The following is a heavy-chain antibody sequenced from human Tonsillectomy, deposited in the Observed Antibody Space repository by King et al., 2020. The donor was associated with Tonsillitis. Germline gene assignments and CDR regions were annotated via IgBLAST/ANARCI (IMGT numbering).Heavy chain of an antibody. J-gene: IGHJ4*02. V-gene: IGHV2-5*02. CDR1: GFSLSTSGVG. D-gene: IGHD2-15*01. CDR3: AHGSTVVPADY. CDR2: IYWDDDK. Sequence: TLKESGPTLIEPTQTLTLTCTFSGFSLSTSGVGVDWIRQPPGKALEWLAIIYWDDDKRSSPSLRSRLTITKDTSTNQVVLTMTNMDPVDTATYYCAHGSTVVPADYWGQGTLVTVSS.